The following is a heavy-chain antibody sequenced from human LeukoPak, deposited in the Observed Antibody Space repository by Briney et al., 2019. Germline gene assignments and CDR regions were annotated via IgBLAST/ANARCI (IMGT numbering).Heavy chain of an antibody. CDR3: ARDTFQPGLIDS. J-gene: IGHJ4*02. CDR1: GFTFSLYA. V-gene: IGHV3-21*05. Sequence: PGGSLRLSCAASGFTFSLYAMNWVRQAPGKGLEWVSYINDDSSDIHYAGSVRGRFTISRDDARKTLHLQLSSLRVEDTAVYYCARDTFQPGLIDSWGQGTLVTVSS. D-gene: IGHD2-2*01. CDR2: INDDSSDI.